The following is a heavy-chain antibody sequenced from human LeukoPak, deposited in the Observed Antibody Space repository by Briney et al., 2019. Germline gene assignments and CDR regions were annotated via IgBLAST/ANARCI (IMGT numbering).Heavy chain of an antibody. D-gene: IGHD1-26*01. V-gene: IGHV3-74*01. J-gene: IGHJ4*02. CDR3: ARGRGGSYHY. Sequence: PGGSLRLSCAASGFTFSNDWMHWVRHAPGKGLVWVSRINTDGSTTTYADSVKGRFTISGDNAKNTLYLQMNSLRVEDTAVYYCARGRGGSYHYWGQGTLVTVSS. CDR1: GFTFSNDW. CDR2: INTDGSTT.